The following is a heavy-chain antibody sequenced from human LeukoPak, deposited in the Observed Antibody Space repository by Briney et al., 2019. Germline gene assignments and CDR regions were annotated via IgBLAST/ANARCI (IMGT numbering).Heavy chain of an antibody. Sequence: ASVKVSCKASGYTFTSYAMHWVRQAPGQRLEWLGWINADNGNTKYSQKFQGRVTITRDTSASTAYMELSSLRSEDTAVYCCARWTTELDYWGQGTLVTVSS. V-gene: IGHV1-3*01. D-gene: IGHD1-14*01. CDR3: ARWTTELDY. CDR2: INADNGNT. J-gene: IGHJ4*02. CDR1: GYTFTSYA.